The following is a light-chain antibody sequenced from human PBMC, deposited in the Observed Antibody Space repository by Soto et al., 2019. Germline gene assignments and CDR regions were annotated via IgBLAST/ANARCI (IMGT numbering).Light chain of an antibody. CDR3: QQRKSYPIS. CDR2: AAS. V-gene: IGKV1-9*01. Sequence: DIQLTQSPSFLSASVGDRVTITCRASQDINTYLAWYQQKPGKAPKLLIFAASTLQNGVPSRFSGSGSGTEFTVTITSLQPEDFATYYCQQRKSYPISFGQGTRLEIK. J-gene: IGKJ5*01. CDR1: QDINTY.